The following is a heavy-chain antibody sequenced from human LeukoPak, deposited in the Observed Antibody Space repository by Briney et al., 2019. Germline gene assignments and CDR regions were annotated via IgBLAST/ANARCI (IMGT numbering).Heavy chain of an antibody. CDR1: GGSINSRSYS. V-gene: IGHV4-39*01. J-gene: IGHJ4*02. CDR3: ARQESAATLYYFDY. Sequence: SETLSLTCSVSGGSINSRSYSWGWIRQPPGKALEWIGTIFFDGSTYYNPSLKSRVLISVDTSKKKFSLKLTSVTAADTAVYYCARQESAATLYYFDYWGQGPWSPSPQ. D-gene: IGHD2-15*01. CDR2: IFFDGST.